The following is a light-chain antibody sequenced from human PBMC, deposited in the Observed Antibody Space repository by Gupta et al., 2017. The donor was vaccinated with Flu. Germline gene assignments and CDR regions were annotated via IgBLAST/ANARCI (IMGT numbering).Light chain of an antibody. CDR3: QQYGSSSYT. V-gene: IGKV3-20*01. CDR1: QRVAGNS. CDR2: GAS. J-gene: IGKJ2*01. Sequence: IVLMQSPGTLALSPRDIASLSCRASQRVAGNSLAWYQQKPGQAPRLLIYGASSRATGTPDRFSGSGSGTDFTLTISRVEPEDFAVYYCQQYGSSSYTFGQGTKLDFK.